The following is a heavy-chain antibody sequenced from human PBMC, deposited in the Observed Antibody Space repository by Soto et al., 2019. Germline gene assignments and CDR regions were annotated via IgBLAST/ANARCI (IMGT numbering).Heavy chain of an antibody. CDR2: IYYSGST. J-gene: IGHJ6*02. D-gene: IGHD3-22*01. CDR1: GGSVSSGGYY. Sequence: TLSLTGTVSGGSVSSGGYYWSWILQHPGKGLEWIGYIYYSGSTYYNPSLKSRVTISVDTSKNQFSLKLSSVTAADTAVYYCARDRRYYYDSSGYRDTYYYYGMDVWGQGTTVTVSS. CDR3: ARDRRYYYDSSGYRDTYYYYGMDV. V-gene: IGHV4-31*03.